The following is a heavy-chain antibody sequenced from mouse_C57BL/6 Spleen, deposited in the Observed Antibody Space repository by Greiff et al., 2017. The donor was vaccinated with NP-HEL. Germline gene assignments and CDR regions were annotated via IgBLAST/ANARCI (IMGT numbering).Heavy chain of an antibody. CDR3: ARYPYYYGSSYRAMDY. CDR1: GFNIKNTY. CDR2: IDPANGNT. J-gene: IGHJ4*01. D-gene: IGHD1-1*01. Sequence: VQLQQSVAELVRPGASVKLSCTASGFNIKNTYMHWVQQRPEQGLEWIGRIDPANGNTKYAPKFQGKATITADTSSNTAYLQLSSLTSEDTAIYYCARYPYYYGSSYRAMDYWGQGTSVTVSS. V-gene: IGHV14-3*01.